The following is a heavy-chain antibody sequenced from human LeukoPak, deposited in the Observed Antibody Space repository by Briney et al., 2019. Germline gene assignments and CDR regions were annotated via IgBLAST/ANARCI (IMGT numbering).Heavy chain of an antibody. Sequence: SETLSLTCTVSGYSISSGYYWGWIRQPPGKGLERIGRIYTSGSTNYNPSLKSRVTISVDTSKNQFSLKLSSVTAADTAMYYCAREAYDVLTSDWFDPWGQGTLVTVSS. V-gene: IGHV4-38-2*02. CDR1: GYSISSGYY. J-gene: IGHJ5*02. D-gene: IGHD3-9*01. CDR2: IYTSGST. CDR3: AREAYDVLTSDWFDP.